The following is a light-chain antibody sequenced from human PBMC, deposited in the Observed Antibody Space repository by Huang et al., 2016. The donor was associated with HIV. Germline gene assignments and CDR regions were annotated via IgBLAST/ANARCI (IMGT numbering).Light chain of an antibody. CDR3: MQSTHWPLT. CDR1: QRLVHSDGNTY. CDR2: RLS. Sequence: DVVMTQSPLSLHVTLGQPASISCNSSQRLVHSDGNTYLNWFQQKPVQTPRLLIYRLSKRDSVVPDRYSGNRSGTDFTLKVSRVEAEDVGLYYCMQSTHWPLTFGGGTKVEIK. J-gene: IGKJ4*01. V-gene: IGKV2-30*02.